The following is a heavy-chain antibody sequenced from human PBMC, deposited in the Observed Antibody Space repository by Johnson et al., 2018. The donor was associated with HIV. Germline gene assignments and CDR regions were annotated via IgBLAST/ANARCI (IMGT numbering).Heavy chain of an antibody. CDR3: ARDALAAAGPI. D-gene: IGHD6-13*01. V-gene: IGHV3-20*04. J-gene: IGHJ3*02. CDR1: GFNFDDFD. Sequence: DVQLVESGGVVVQPGGSLRLSCVGSGFNFDDFDMSWVRQVPGRGLEWVSGINWSGGDAGYVDSVTGRFTISRDNAKNSLNLQMNSLRTEDTAVYYCARDALAAAGPIWGQGTMVTVSS. CDR2: INWSGGDA.